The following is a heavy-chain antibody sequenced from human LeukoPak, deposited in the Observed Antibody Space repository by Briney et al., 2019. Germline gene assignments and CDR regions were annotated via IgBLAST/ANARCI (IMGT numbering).Heavy chain of an antibody. Sequence: PGGSLRLSCAASGFTFSSYAMSWVRQAPGKGLEWVSAISGSGGSTYYADSVKGRFTISRDNSKNTLYLQMNSLRAEDTAVYYFAKDYDFWTVWGAFVIGGKGTRVPVSS. CDR3: AKDYDFWTVWGAFVI. D-gene: IGHD3/OR15-3a*01. CDR1: GFTFSSYA. J-gene: IGHJ3*02. CDR2: ISGSGGST. V-gene: IGHV3-23*01.